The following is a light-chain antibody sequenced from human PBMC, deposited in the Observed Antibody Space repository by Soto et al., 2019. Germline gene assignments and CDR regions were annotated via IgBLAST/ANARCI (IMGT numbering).Light chain of an antibody. Sequence: EIQMTQSPSTLSASLGDRGTVRGRASQSISVWLAWYQQKPGKAPRLLIYKASTLESRVPSRVSGSGPRTEFTITITILYTNDFAINYGQQYRGTVGQGTKAHIK. CDR3: QQYRGT. V-gene: IGKV1-5*03. CDR1: QSISVW. J-gene: IGKJ1*01. CDR2: KAS.